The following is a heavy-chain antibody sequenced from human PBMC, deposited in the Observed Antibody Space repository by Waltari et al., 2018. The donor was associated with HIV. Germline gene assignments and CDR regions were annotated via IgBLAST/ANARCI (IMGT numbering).Heavy chain of an antibody. Sequence: EVQLVQSGAEVKKPGESLKISCKGSGYSFTSYWIGWVRQMPGKGLGCMGIIYPGDSDTRYSPAFQGQVTISADKSISTAYLQWSSLRASDTAMYYCARHFTQWEHDPYYGMDVWGQGTTVTVSS. D-gene: IGHD1-26*01. CDR1: GYSFTSYW. CDR3: ARHFTQWEHDPYYGMDV. V-gene: IGHV5-51*01. J-gene: IGHJ6*02. CDR2: IYPGDSDT.